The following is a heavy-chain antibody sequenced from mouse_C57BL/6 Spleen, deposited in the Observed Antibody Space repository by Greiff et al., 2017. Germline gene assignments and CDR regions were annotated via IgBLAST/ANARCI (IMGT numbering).Heavy chain of an antibody. J-gene: IGHJ4*01. CDR2: INPNNGGT. V-gene: IGHV1-22*01. CDR3: ARGGSAMDY. CDR1: GYTFTDYN. Sequence: EVMLVESGPELVKPGASVKMSCKASGYTFTDYNMHWVKQSHGKSLEWIGYINPNNGGTSYNQKFKGKATLTVNKSSSTAYMELRSLTSEDSAVYYCARGGSAMDYWGQGTSVTVSS.